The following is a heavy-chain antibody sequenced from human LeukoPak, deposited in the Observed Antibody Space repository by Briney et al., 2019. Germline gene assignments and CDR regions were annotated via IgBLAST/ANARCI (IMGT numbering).Heavy chain of an antibody. CDR3: ATGSHLDY. J-gene: IGHJ4*02. CDR2: IKQDGSEK. Sequence: GGSLRLSCAASGFTFSSYRMNWVRQAPGKGLEWVANIKQDGSEKYYVDSVKGRFTISRDNAMNSLYLQMNSLRTEDTAVYYCATGSHLDYWGQGTLVTVSS. CDR1: GFTFSSYR. V-gene: IGHV3-7*05. D-gene: IGHD3-10*01.